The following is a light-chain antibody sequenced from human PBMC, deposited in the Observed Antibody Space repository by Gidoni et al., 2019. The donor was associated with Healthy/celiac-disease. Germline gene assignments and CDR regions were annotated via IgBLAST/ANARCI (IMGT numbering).Light chain of an antibody. J-gene: IGKJ1*01. Sequence: DIQRTKSPSSLSASVGDRVTITCRASQSISSYFNWYQQKPGQAPKLLIYAASRLQSGVPSRFSGSGSGTDFTLTINSLQPEDCATYYCQQSYSTPQTFGQGTKVEIK. CDR2: AAS. CDR3: QQSYSTPQT. V-gene: IGKV1-39*01. CDR1: QSISSY.